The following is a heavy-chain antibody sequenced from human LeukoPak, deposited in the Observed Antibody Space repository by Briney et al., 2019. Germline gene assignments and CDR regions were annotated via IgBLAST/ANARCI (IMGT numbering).Heavy chain of an antibody. CDR2: INPNSGGT. D-gene: IGHD3-10*01. CDR3: AGDMVRGVILRRVLEY. V-gene: IGHV1-2*02. Sequence: ASVKVSCKASGYTFTCYHMHWVRQAPGQGLEWMGWINPNSGGTNYAQKFQGRVTMTRDTSINTAYMELSRLRSDDTAVYYCAGDMVRGVILRRVLEYWGQGTLVTVSS. J-gene: IGHJ4*02. CDR1: GYTFTCYH.